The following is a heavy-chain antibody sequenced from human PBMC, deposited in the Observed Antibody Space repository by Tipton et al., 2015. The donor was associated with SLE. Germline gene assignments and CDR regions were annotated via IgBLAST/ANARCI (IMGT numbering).Heavy chain of an antibody. J-gene: IGHJ2*01. CDR2: RFHDGNI. CDR3: ARGSDGEYVRYFDV. V-gene: IGHV4-59*02. Sequence: TLSLTCTVSGDSVKSRYWIWVRQPAGRGLEWLAYRFHDGNINYNPSLKTRLTMSVDTSRDQFSLTLNSVTAADTAVYYCARGSDGEYVRYFDVWGPGTLVTVSS. CDR1: GDSVKSRY. D-gene: IGHD4-17*01.